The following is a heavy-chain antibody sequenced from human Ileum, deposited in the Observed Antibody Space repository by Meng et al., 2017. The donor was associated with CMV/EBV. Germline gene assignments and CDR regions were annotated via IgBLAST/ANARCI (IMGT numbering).Heavy chain of an antibody. V-gene: IGHV3-11*06. Sequence: QVELGELGGGFVTPGGSLRLSCVASGFTFTDYYMNCIRQAPGKGLEWLSYISPDRRDTNYADSVKGRFTISRDNAKNSLYLQMSNLRGEDTAIYYCVRYAREADYWGQGTLVTVSS. J-gene: IGHJ4*02. CDR2: ISPDRRDT. CDR3: VRYAREADY. CDR1: GFTFTDYY.